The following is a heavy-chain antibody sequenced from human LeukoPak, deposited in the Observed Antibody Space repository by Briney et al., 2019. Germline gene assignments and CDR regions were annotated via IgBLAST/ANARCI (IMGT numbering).Heavy chain of an antibody. CDR3: ARGARLLGWFVVGRPPSAYCFDS. Sequence: KSSETLSLTRAVYGGSFNSYCWTWIRQSPGKGLEWIGEINHSGVTNYNPSLKSRITMSVDTSKNQFALKLNSVTAADSAVYYCARGARLLGWFVVGRPPSAYCFDSWGLGTLVTVSS. CDR1: GGSFNSYC. D-gene: IGHD3-3*01. CDR2: INHSGVT. V-gene: IGHV4-34*01. J-gene: IGHJ4*02.